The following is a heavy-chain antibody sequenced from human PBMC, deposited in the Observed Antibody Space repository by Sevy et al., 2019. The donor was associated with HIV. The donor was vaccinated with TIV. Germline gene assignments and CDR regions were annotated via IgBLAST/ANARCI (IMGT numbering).Heavy chain of an antibody. V-gene: IGHV3-11*04. CDR1: GFDFSDYY. Sequence: GGSLRLSCAASGFDFSDYYMNWIRQTPGKGLEWVSHISPSAKTTNYADSVEGRFTISRDNAKKSLYLQMNSLRAEDTAVYYCAGGKYWFDPWGQGTLVTVSS. CDR3: AGGKYWFDP. J-gene: IGHJ5*02. CDR2: ISPSAKTT.